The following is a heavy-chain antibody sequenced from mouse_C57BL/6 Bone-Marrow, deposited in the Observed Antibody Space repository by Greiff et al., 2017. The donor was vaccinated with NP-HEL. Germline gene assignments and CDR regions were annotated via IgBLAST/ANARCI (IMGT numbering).Heavy chain of an antibody. Sequence: EVQLVESGGGLVKPGGSLKLSCAASGFTFSDYGMHWVRQAPAKGLEWVAYISSGSSTIYYADTVKGRFPISRDNAKNTLFLQMTSLTSEDTAMYYCARRYRGLYYYAMDYWGQGTSVTVSS. J-gene: IGHJ4*01. CDR2: ISSGSSTI. D-gene: IGHD2-12*01. V-gene: IGHV5-17*01. CDR1: GFTFSDYG. CDR3: ARRYRGLYYYAMDY.